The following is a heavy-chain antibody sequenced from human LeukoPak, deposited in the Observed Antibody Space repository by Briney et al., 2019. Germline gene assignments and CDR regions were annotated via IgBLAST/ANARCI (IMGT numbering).Heavy chain of an antibody. CDR2: ISGSGGST. CDR3: AKDQDDYVWGGYRNQFDY. V-gene: IGHV3-23*01. Sequence: GGTLRLSCAASGFTFSSYGMSWVRQAPGKGLEWVSAISGSGGSTYYADSVKGRFTISRDNSKNTLYLQMNSLRAEDTAVYYCAKDQDDYVWGGYRNQFDYWGQGTLVTVSS. J-gene: IGHJ4*02. CDR1: GFTFSSYG. D-gene: IGHD3-16*02.